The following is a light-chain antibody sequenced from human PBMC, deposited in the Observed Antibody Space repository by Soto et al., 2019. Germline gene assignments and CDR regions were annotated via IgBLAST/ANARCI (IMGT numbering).Light chain of an antibody. CDR1: SSDVDDYNY. CDR3: SSYTRNTWV. CDR2: EVT. J-gene: IGLJ3*02. V-gene: IGLV2-14*01. Sequence: QSVLTQPASVSGSPGQSITSAGTGTSSDVDDYNYVSWYQQHPGEAPKLMIYEVTNRPSGVSNRFSGSKSGNTASLTISGLQADDEADYYCSSYTRNTWVFGGGTKVTVL.